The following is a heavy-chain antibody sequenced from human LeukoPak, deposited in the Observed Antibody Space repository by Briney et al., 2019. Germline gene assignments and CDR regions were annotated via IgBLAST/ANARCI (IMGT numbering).Heavy chain of an antibody. CDR2: INPNSGGT. J-gene: IGHJ4*02. CDR3: ARDLAVVGATDGDY. Sequence: ASVKVSCKASGYTFTGYYMHWVRQAPGQGLEWMGWINPNSGGTNYAQKFQGRVTMTRDTSISTAYMELSRLRSDDTAVYYCARDLAVVGATDGDYWGQGTLVTVSS. CDR1: GYTFTGYY. D-gene: IGHD1-26*01. V-gene: IGHV1-2*02.